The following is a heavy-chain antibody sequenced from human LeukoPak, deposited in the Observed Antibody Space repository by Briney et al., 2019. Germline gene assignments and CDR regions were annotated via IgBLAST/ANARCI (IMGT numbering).Heavy chain of an antibody. D-gene: IGHD3-3*01. CDR2: INPNSGVS. V-gene: IGHV1-2*02. CDR3: ARVKGRVFGVITTKERYFDY. J-gene: IGHJ4*02. Sequence: ASVKVSCKASVYTFTGSYMHWVRQAPGQGLEWMGWINPNSGVSNYVQKFRDRVTMTRDTSITTAYMELSRLTSDDRAVYYCARVKGRVFGVITTKERYFDYWGQGTLVTVSS. CDR1: VYTFTGSY.